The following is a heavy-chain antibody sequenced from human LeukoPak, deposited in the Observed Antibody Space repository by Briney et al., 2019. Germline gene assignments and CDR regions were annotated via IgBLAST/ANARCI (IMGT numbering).Heavy chain of an antibody. CDR1: GYTFTGYY. CDR2: INPNSGGT. D-gene: IGHD2-15*01. CDR3: ASRGYCSGGSCHQPWSDP. V-gene: IGHV1-2*02. Sequence: ASVKVSCKASGYTFTGYYMHWVRQAPGQGLEWMGWINPNSGGTNYAQKFQGRVTMTRDTSISTAYMELSRLRSDDTAVYYCASRGYCSGGSCHQPWSDPWGQGTLVTVSS. J-gene: IGHJ5*02.